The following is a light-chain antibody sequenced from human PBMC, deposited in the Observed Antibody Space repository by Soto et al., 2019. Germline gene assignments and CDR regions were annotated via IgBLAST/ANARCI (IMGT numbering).Light chain of an antibody. J-gene: IGLJ1*01. Sequence: QAVVTQEPSLTVSPGDTVTLTCGSSTGAVTSGHLPSWFQQKPGQAPMTLIYATSNTPSWTPARFSGSLLGGKAALTLSGAPDEEADEYCCLLTYRGVRVFGTGTKLTVL. CDR1: TGAVTSGHL. V-gene: IGLV7-46*01. CDR2: ATS. CDR3: LLTYRGVRV.